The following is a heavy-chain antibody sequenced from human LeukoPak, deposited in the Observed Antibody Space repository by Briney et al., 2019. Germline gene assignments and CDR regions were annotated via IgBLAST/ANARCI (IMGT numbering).Heavy chain of an antibody. Sequence: PGGSLRLSCAASGFTFSSYGMHWVRQAPGKGLEWVAVIWYDGSNKYYADSVKGRFTISRDNSKNTLYLQMNSLRAEDTAVYYCAREVATTDFDYWGQGTLVTVSS. V-gene: IGHV3-33*01. CDR3: AREVATTDFDY. J-gene: IGHJ4*02. D-gene: IGHD5-24*01. CDR1: GFTFSSYG. CDR2: IWYDGSNK.